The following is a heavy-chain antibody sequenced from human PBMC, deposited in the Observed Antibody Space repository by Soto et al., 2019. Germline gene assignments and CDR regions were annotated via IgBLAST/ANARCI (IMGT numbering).Heavy chain of an antibody. CDR1: GFSLSTSGVG. CDR3: AHVRHPYYYYGMDV. CDR2: IYWDDGK. J-gene: IGHJ6*04. Sequence: QITLKESGPTLVKPTQTLTLTCTFSGFSLSTSGVGVGWISQPPGKALECLALIYWDDGKRDSPSLKSRLTITKDTSKTQVVLTMTNMDPVATATYYCAHVRHPYYYYGMDVWGKGTTVTVSS. V-gene: IGHV2-5*02.